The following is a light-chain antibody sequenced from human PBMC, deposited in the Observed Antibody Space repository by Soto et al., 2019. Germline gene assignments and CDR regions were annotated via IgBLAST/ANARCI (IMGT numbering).Light chain of an antibody. CDR1: SSNIGNNY. CDR2: ENN. J-gene: IGLJ2*01. Sequence: QSVLTQPPSVSAAPGQKVTISCSGSSSNIGNNYVSWYQQLPGTAPKLLIYENNKRPSGIPDRFSGSMSGTSATLGITGLQTGDEADYFCGTWDSSLSGGVFGGGTKLTVL. V-gene: IGLV1-51*02. CDR3: GTWDSSLSGGV.